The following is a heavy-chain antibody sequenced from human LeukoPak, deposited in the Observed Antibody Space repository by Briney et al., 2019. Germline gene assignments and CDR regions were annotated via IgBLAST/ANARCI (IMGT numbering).Heavy chain of an antibody. Sequence: GGSLRLSCAASGFTFSNYWMHWVRQAPGKGLVWVSRLNSDGSSTNYADSVEGRFTISRDNAKNTLYLQMNSLRAEDTAVYYCARLHYYGLLYYYYYMDVWGKGTTVTISS. D-gene: IGHD3-10*01. V-gene: IGHV3-74*01. J-gene: IGHJ6*03. CDR3: ARLHYYGLLYYYYYMDV. CDR1: GFTFSNYW. CDR2: LNSDGSST.